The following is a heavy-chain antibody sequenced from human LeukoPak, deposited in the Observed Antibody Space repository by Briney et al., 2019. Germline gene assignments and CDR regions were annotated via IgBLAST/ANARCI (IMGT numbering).Heavy chain of an antibody. CDR3: ARDEKFNWFDP. J-gene: IGHJ5*02. CDR1: GFTFSSYS. CDR2: IYSGGST. Sequence: GGSLRLSCAASGFTFSSYSMDWVRQAPGKGLEWVSVIYSGGSTYYADSVKGRFTISRDNSKNTLYLQMNSLRAEDTAVYYCARDEKFNWFDPWGQGTLVTVSS. V-gene: IGHV3-53*01.